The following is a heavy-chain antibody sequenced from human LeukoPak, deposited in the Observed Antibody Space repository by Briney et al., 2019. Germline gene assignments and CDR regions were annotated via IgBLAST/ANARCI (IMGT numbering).Heavy chain of an antibody. V-gene: IGHV4-34*01. CDR1: GGSFSGYY. Sequence: SETLSLTCAVYGGSFSGYYWSGIRHPPGKGLEWIGEINHSGSTNYNPSLKSRVTISVDTSKNQFSLRLSSVTAADTAIYYCARAVSGRFDYWGQGTLVTVSS. J-gene: IGHJ4*02. D-gene: IGHD6-19*01. CDR2: INHSGST. CDR3: ARAVSGRFDY.